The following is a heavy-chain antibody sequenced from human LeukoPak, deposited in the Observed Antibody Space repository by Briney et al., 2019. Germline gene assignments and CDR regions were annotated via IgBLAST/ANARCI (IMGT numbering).Heavy chain of an antibody. J-gene: IGHJ4*02. CDR2: INHSGST. CDR1: GGSFSGYY. Sequence: SETLSLTCAVYGGSFSGYYWSWIRQPPGKGLEWIGEINHSGSTNYNPSLKSRVTMSVDTSKNQFSLKLSSVTAADTAVYYCARDSSESFDYWGQGTLVTVSS. V-gene: IGHV4-34*01. CDR3: ARDSSESFDY. D-gene: IGHD6-19*01.